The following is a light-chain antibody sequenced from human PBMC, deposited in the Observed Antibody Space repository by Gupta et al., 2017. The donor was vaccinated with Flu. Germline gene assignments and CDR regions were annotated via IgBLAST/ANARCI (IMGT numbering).Light chain of an antibody. CDR3: QQRSNWPPYS. V-gene: IGKV3-11*01. CDR1: QSGSSY. J-gene: IGKJ2*03. CDR2: DAS. Sequence: EIVFTQSPSTLSLSPGERDTLSCRASQSGSSYLPLYQQKPGQAPRLLIYDASNRATGLPARFSGSGWGTDFTITISSREPEDFAVYYCQQRSNWPPYSFGQGTKLEIK.